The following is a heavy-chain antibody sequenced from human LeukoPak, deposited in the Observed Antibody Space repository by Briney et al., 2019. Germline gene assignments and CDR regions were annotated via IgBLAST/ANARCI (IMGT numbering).Heavy chain of an antibody. CDR1: DDSVRSYY. CDR2: VHYSGRT. CDR3: ASMLGSGSGNYLFDF. D-gene: IGHD3-10*01. J-gene: IGHJ4*02. V-gene: IGHV4-59*02. Sequence: SETLSLTCTVSDDSVRSYYWSWLRQPPGKGVEWIGYVHYSGRTSYNPSLNSRVTISLDTSKNQFSLKVNSVTAADTAVYYCASMLGSGSGNYLFDFWGQGTLVTVSS.